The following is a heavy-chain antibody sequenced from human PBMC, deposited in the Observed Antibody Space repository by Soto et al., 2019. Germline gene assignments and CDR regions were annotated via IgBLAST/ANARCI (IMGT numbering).Heavy chain of an antibody. V-gene: IGHV3-33*01. CDR2: IWYDGSNK. Sequence: GGSLRLSCAASGFTFSSYGMHWVRQAPGKGLEWVAVIWYDGSNKYYADSVKGRFTISRDNSKNTLYLQVNSLRAEDTAVYYCARDYQPDYYYYYGMDVWGQGTTVTVSS. J-gene: IGHJ6*02. CDR3: ARDYQPDYYYYYGMDV. D-gene: IGHD3-16*02. CDR1: GFTFSSYG.